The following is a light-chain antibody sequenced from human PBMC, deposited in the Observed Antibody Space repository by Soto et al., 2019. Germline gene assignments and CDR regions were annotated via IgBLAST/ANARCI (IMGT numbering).Light chain of an antibody. V-gene: IGLV2-8*01. CDR3: QTYDSSLSGLYV. CDR2: GNT. J-gene: IGLJ1*01. Sequence: QSVLTQPPSASGSPGQSVTISCTGTSSDVGGYNYVSWYQQHPGKAPKLMIYGNTNRPSGVPDRFSGSKSGTSASLAIAGLQTEDEGDYYCQTYDSSLSGLYVFGTGTKVTVL. CDR1: SSDVGGYNY.